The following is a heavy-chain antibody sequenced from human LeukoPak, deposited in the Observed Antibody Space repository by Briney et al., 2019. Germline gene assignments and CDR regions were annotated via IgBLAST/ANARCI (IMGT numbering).Heavy chain of an antibody. Sequence: GGSLRLSCAASGFTFSSYAMHWVRQAPGKGLEYVSAISSNGGSTYYANSVKGRFTISRDNSKNTLYLQMGSLRAEDMAVYYCARSLWFGKLSFDYWGQGTLVTVCS. CDR2: ISSNGGST. J-gene: IGHJ4*02. V-gene: IGHV3-64*01. CDR1: GFTFSSYA. CDR3: ARSLWFGKLSFDY. D-gene: IGHD3-10*01.